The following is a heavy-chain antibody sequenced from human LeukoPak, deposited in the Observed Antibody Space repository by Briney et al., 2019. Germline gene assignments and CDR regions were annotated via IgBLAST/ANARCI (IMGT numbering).Heavy chain of an antibody. D-gene: IGHD3-16*01. J-gene: IGHJ3*02. CDR1: GFTYDDFA. CDR2: ISWKSGSI. Sequence: GGSLRLSCAGFGFTYDDFAMHWVRQAPGKGLEWVSGISWKSGSIGYADSEKGRFTISRDNAKNSLHMQMNSLRAEDTALYYCAKDRFDLDTFDIWGQGTMVTVSS. CDR3: AKDRFDLDTFDI. V-gene: IGHV3-9*01.